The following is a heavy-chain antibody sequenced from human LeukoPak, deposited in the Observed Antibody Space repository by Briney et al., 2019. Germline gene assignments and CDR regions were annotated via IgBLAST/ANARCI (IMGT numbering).Heavy chain of an antibody. CDR3: ARRSIGTLDY. D-gene: IGHD1-1*01. J-gene: IGHJ4*02. CDR2: IYFSGST. CDR1: GVSISSSSYY. V-gene: IGHV4-39*01. Sequence: SETVSLTCTVSGVSISSSSYYWGWIRQPPGKGLEWIGSIYFSGSTYYNASLDSRVTMSVETSKKQFSLKLSSVTAADTAVYYCARRSIGTLDYWGQGTVITDPS.